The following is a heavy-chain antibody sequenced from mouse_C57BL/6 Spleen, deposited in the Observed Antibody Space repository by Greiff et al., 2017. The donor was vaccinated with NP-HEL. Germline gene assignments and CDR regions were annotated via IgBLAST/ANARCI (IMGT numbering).Heavy chain of an antibody. J-gene: IGHJ1*03. D-gene: IGHD1-1*01. CDR3: TSNYYGSSYWYFEV. V-gene: IGHV14-4*01. Sequence: VQLQQSGAELVRPGASVKLSCTASGFNIKDDYMHWVKQRPEQGLEWIGWIDPENGDTEYASKFQGKATITADTSSNTAYLQLSSLTSEDTAVYYCTSNYYGSSYWYFEVWGTGTTVTVSS. CDR1: GFNIKDDY. CDR2: IDPENGDT.